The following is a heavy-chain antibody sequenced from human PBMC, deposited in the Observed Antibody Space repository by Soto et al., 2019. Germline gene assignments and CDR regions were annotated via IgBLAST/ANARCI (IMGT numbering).Heavy chain of an antibody. CDR1: GFTFSSYS. CDR3: AKADRHYYYYYGMDV. V-gene: IGHV3-21*01. Sequence: GSLRLSCAASGFTFSSYSMNWVRQAPGKGLEWVSSISSSSYIYYADSVKGRFTISRDNAKNSLYLQMNSLRAEDTAVYYCAKADRHYYYYYGMDVWGQGTTVTVSS. CDR2: ISSSSYI. J-gene: IGHJ6*02.